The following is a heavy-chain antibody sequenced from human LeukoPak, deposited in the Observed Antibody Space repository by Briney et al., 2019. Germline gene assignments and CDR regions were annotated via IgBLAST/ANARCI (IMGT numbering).Heavy chain of an antibody. D-gene: IGHD2-2*01. J-gene: IGHJ4*02. V-gene: IGHV1-18*04. CDR2: ISTYNGNT. Sequence: ASVKVSCKGSGYNVDRYGVNWVRQAPGQGLEWVGWISTYNGNTFYAQKFEGRVTMTTDTSTNTVYMDLRSLRSDDTAVYYCARDLEHCRNIICSNSAYWGQGTPVTVSS. CDR1: GYNVDRYG. CDR3: ARDLEHCRNIICSNSAY.